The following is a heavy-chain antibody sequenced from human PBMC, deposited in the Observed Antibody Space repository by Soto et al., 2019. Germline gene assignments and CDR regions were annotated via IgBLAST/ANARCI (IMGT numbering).Heavy chain of an antibody. CDR1: GFTFSSYA. J-gene: IGHJ3*02. CDR3: AASTYYYDSSGPPGAFDI. V-gene: IGHV3-30-3*01. D-gene: IGHD3-22*01. CDR2: ISYDGSNK. Sequence: GGSLRLSCAASGFTFSSYAMHWVRQAPGKGLEWVAVISYDGSNKYYADSVKGRFTISRDNSKNTLYLQMNSLRAEDTAVYYCAASTYYYDSSGPPGAFDIWGQGT.